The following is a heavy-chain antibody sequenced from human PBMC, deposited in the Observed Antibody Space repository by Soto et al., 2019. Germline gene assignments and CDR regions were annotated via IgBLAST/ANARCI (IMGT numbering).Heavy chain of an antibody. CDR3: ARACSSTSCYDVFDY. CDR1: GGSFSGYY. J-gene: IGHJ4*02. V-gene: IGHV4-34*10. D-gene: IGHD2-2*01. CDR2: INHSGST. Sequence: GPGPGLSSETLSLTCAVYGGSFSGYYWSWIRQPPGKGLEWIGEINHSGSTNYNPSLKSRVTMSVDTSKNQFSLKLRSVTAADTAVYYCARACSSTSCYDVFDYWGQGTLVTVSS.